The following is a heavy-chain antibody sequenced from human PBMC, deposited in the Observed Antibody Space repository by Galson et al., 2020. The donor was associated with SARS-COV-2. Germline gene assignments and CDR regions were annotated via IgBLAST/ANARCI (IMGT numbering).Heavy chain of an antibody. Sequence: GGSLRLSCAASGFTFDDYAMHWVRQAPGKGLEWVSGVSWNSGIIGYADSVNGRFTISRDNAKNSLYLQMNSLRAEDTAFYYCAKDSAPDTDYQSSGAFDIWGRGAMVTVSS. D-gene: IGHD4-17*01. J-gene: IGHJ3*02. V-gene: IGHV3-9*01. CDR2: VSWNSGII. CDR3: AKDSAPDTDYQSSGAFDI. CDR1: GFTFDDYA.